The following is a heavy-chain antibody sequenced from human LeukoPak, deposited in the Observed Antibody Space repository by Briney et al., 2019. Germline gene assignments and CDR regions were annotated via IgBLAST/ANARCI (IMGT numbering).Heavy chain of an antibody. D-gene: IGHD5-18*01. CDR3: ARGRRGYSYGSFDY. J-gene: IGHJ4*02. Sequence: SETLSLTCTVSGYSITSGYYWGWIRQPPGKGLEWIGSIYHTGSTFYNPSLKSRVTISVDPSKNQFSLKLSSVTAADTAVYYCARGRRGYSYGSFDYWGQGTLVTVSS. V-gene: IGHV4-38-2*02. CDR1: GYSITSGYY. CDR2: IYHTGST.